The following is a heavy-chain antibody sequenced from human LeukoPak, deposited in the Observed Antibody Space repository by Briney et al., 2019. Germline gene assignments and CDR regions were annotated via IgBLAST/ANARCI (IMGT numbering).Heavy chain of an antibody. CDR2: IYPGDSDT. J-gene: IGHJ3*02. Sequence: GESLKISCKGSGYSFTSYWIGWVRQMPGKGLEWMGIIYPGDSDTRYSPSFRGQVTISADKSLSTAYLQWSSLKASDTAMYYCARHRDSSGWNDAFDIWGQGTMVTVSS. D-gene: IGHD6-19*01. V-gene: IGHV5-51*01. CDR3: ARHRDSSGWNDAFDI. CDR1: GYSFTSYW.